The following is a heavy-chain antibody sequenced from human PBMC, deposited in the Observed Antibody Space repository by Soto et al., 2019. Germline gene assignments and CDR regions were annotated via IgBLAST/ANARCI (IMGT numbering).Heavy chain of an antibody. Sequence: QVQLQQWDAGLLKPSETLSLTCAVYGGSFSGYYWSWIRQPPGKGLEWIGEINHSGSTNYNPSLNARVTISVDTCKNQFSLKLSSVTAADTAVYDCARGCSSTSCNAGLDYWGQGTLVTVSS. CDR3: ARGCSSTSCNAGLDY. CDR1: GGSFSGYY. V-gene: IGHV4-34*01. D-gene: IGHD2-2*01. CDR2: INHSGST. J-gene: IGHJ4*02.